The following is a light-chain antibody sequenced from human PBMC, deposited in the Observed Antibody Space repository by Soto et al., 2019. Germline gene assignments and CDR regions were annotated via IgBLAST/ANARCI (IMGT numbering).Light chain of an antibody. V-gene: IGLV2-11*01. Sequence: QSALTQPRSVSGSPGQSVTISCTGTSSDIGAYNYVSWYQQHPGKVPKLMLYDVSQRPSGVPDRFSGSKSGNTASLTISGLQAEDEADYYCCSYAGTYTYVVGTGTKLTVL. CDR3: CSYAGTYTYV. J-gene: IGLJ1*01. CDR2: DVS. CDR1: SSDIGAYNY.